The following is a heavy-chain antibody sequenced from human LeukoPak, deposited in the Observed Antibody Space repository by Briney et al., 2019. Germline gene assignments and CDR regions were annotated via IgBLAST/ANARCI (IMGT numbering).Heavy chain of an antibody. J-gene: IGHJ4*02. D-gene: IGHD1-1*01. CDR1: GFTFSSYA. CDR2: ISGSSGNT. CDR3: ARAPGYGAAYYFDY. V-gene: IGHV3-23*01. Sequence: GGSLRLSCAASGFTFSSYAMSWVRQAPGKGLEWVSAISGSSGNTYYADSVKGRFTISRDNSKNTLYLQMNSLRAEDTAVYYCARAPGYGAAYYFDYWGQGTLVTVSS.